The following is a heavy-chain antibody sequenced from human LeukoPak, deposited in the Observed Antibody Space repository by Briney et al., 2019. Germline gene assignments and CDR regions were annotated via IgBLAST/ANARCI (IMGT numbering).Heavy chain of an antibody. CDR2: IIPIFGTA. CDR1: GGTFSSYA. Sequence: ASVKVSCKASGGTFSSYAISWVRQAPGQGLEWMGGIIPIFGTANYAQKSQGRVTITADESTSTAYMELSSLRSEDTAVYYCASGGSSVYQLLPNNWFDPWGQGTLVTVSS. J-gene: IGHJ5*02. CDR3: ASGGSSVYQLLPNNWFDP. D-gene: IGHD2-2*01. V-gene: IGHV1-69*13.